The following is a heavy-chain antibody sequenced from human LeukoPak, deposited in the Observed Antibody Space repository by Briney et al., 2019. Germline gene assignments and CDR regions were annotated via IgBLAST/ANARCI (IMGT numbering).Heavy chain of an antibody. V-gene: IGHV3-53*01. J-gene: IGHJ6*02. CDR2: IYSGGST. CDR3: ARGKIYSYYYYGMDV. D-gene: IGHD2-15*01. Sequence: PGGSLRLSCAASGFTVSSNYMSWVRQAPGKGLEWVSVIYSGGSTYYADSVKGRFTISRDNSKNMLYLQMNSLRAEDTAVYYCARGKIYSYYYYGMDVWGQGTTVTVSS. CDR1: GFTVSSNY.